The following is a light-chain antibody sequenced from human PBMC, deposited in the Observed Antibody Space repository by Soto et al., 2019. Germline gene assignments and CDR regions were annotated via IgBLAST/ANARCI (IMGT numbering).Light chain of an antibody. CDR2: AAS. J-gene: IGKJ1*01. CDR3: QQSYSTPRT. V-gene: IGKV1-39*01. CDR1: QSISSY. Sequence: DIQMTKSPSSLSASVGDRVTITCRASQSISSYLNWYQQKPGKAPKLLIYAASSLQSGVPSRFSGSGSGTDFTLTISSLQPEDFATYYCQQSYSTPRTFGQGTKVDIK.